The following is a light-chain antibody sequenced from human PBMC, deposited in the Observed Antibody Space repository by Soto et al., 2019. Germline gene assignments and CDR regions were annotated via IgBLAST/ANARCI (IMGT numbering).Light chain of an antibody. CDR2: VEGSGSY. CDR1: SGHSAYI. CDR3: ETWDSNTRM. V-gene: IGLV4-60*03. Sequence: QSVLTQSTSASASLGSSVKLTCSLSSGHSAYIIAWHQQQAGKAPRYLMKVEGSGSYNKGSGVPDRFSGSSSGADRYLTISNLQSEDEADYYCETWDSNTRMFGGGTQLTVL. J-gene: IGLJ3*02.